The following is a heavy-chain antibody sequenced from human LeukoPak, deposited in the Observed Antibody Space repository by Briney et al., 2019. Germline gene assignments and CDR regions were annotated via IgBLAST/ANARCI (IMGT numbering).Heavy chain of an antibody. CDR3: AREGAVAGTRGWFDP. J-gene: IGHJ5*02. CDR2: IYYSGST. Sequence: SETLSLTCTVSGGSISSYYWSWIRQPPGKGLEWIGYIYYSGSTNYRPSLKSRVTISVDTSKNQFSLKLSSVTAADTAVYYCAREGAVAGTRGWFDPWGQGTLVTVSS. V-gene: IGHV4-59*08. D-gene: IGHD6-19*01. CDR1: GGSISSYY.